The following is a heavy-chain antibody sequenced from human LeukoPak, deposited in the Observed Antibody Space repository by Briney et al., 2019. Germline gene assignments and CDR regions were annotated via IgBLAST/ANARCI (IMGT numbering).Heavy chain of an antibody. CDR1: GFIVTNAW. CDR2: ISSSSSYI. Sequence: GGSLRLSCAASGFIVTNAWMNWVRQAPGKGLEWVSSISSSSSYIYYADSVKGRFTISRDNAKNSLYLQMNSLRAEDTAVYYCARRTGVITPFFDYWGQGTLVTVSS. D-gene: IGHD3-22*01. J-gene: IGHJ4*02. V-gene: IGHV3-21*01. CDR3: ARRTGVITPFFDY.